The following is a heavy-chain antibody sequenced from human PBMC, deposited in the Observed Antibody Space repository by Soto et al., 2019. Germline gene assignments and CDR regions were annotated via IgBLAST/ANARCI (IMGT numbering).Heavy chain of an antibody. CDR3: ARDGHGEIHYFDS. CDR2: IWYDGSTK. D-gene: IGHD4-17*01. Sequence: PGGSLRLSCAASGFTFSSYGMHWVRQAPGKGLEWVASIWYDGSTKYYGDSVKGRAIISRDNSKNTLDLQMSSLRAEDTAVYFCARDGHGEIHYFDSWGLGTLVTVSS. V-gene: IGHV3-33*08. CDR1: GFTFSSYG. J-gene: IGHJ4*02.